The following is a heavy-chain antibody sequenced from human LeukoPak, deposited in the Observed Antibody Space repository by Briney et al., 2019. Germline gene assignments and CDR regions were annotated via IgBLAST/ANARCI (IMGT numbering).Heavy chain of an antibody. V-gene: IGHV3-43*01. Sequence: GGSLRLSCAVSGFTFSDYYMSWVRQAPGKGLEWVSLISWDGGSTYYADSVKGRFTISRDNSKNSLSLQMNSLRAEDTALYYCAKDGKNYFDYWGQGTLVTVSS. J-gene: IGHJ4*02. CDR1: GFTFSDYY. CDR3: AKDGKNYFDY. CDR2: ISWDGGST.